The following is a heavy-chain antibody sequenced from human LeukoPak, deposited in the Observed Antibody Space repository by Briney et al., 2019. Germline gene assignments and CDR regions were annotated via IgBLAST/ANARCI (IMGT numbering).Heavy chain of an antibody. CDR1: GYTFTTFG. J-gene: IGHJ5*02. V-gene: IGHV7-4-1*02. D-gene: IGHD3-10*01. CDR3: ARDSVTMVRGRNWFDP. Sequence: ASVKVSCKASGYTFTTFGINWVRQAPGQGLEWMGWINTNTGNPTYAQGFTGRFLSSLDTSVTTAYLQISSLEAEDTAVYYCARDSVTMVRGRNWFDPWGQGTLVTVSS. CDR2: INTNTGNP.